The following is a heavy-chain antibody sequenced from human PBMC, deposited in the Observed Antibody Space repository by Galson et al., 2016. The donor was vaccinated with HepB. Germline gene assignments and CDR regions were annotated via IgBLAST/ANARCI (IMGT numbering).Heavy chain of an antibody. CDR2: IYYSGST. CDR1: GGSISSGDYY. J-gene: IGHJ6*02. CDR3: ARETQLLYGMDV. Sequence: TLSLTCTVPGGSISSGDYYWSRIRQPPGKGLEWIGYIYYSGSTHYNPSLKSRVTISIDTSKNQFSLKPNSVTAADTAVYYCARETQLLYGMDVWGQGTTVTVSS. D-gene: IGHD5-18*01. V-gene: IGHV4-30-4*01.